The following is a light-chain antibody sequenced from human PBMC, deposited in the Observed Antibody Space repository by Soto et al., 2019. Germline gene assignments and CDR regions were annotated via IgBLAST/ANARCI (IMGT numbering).Light chain of an antibody. Sequence: EIVMTQSPATLFVSPGERATLSCRASQTVSDDLAGYQQKPGQAPTLLIYGASTRATDIPARFSGGGSGTEFTLTISSLQSEDSAIYYCQQYHDWPPITFGPGTKV. CDR1: QTVSDD. J-gene: IGKJ3*01. V-gene: IGKV3-15*01. CDR2: GAS. CDR3: QQYHDWPPIT.